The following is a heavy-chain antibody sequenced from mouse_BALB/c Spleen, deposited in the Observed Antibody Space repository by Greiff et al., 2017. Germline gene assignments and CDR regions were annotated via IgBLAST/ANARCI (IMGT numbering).Heavy chain of an antibody. CDR1: GFTFSSYT. CDR2: ISNGGGST. CDR3: ASHDWGYAMDY. V-gene: IGHV5-12-2*01. J-gene: IGHJ4*01. D-gene: IGHD4-1*01. Sequence: EVMLVESGGGLVQPGGSLKLSCAASGFTFSSYTMSWVRQTPEKRLEWVAYISNGGGSTYYPDTVKGRFTITRDNTNNTLYLQLSSLKSEDTTMYYCASHDWGYAMDYWGQGTSVTVSS.